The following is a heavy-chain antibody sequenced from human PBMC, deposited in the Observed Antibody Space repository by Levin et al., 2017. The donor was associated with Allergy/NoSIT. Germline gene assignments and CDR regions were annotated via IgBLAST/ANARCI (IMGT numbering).Heavy chain of an antibody. V-gene: IGHV3-30*18. CDR2: ISFDGSNK. CDR1: GFSFSTCG. D-gene: IGHD6-19*01. Sequence: PGGSLRLSCAASGFSFSTCGMHWVRQAPGKGLEWVAFISFDGSNKYYVDSVKDRFTISRDNSKNTLFLEMISLRAEDTAMYYCVKDRSSGFLLSLSYFDSWGQGTQVTVSS. CDR3: VKDRSSGFLLSLSYFDS. J-gene: IGHJ4*02.